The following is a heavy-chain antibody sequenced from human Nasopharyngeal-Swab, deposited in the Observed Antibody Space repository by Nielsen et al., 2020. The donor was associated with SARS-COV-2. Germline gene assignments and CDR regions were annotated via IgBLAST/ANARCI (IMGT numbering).Heavy chain of an antibody. CDR2: ISGSGGNE. Sequence: VRQAPGKGLEWGSSISGSGGNEYYAESVKGRFTISRDNSKNTLYLQMNSLRAEDTAIYYCAKDRDDYGDYWGSETFHFDHWGQGTLVTVSS. D-gene: IGHD4-17*01. J-gene: IGHJ4*02. V-gene: IGHV3-23*01. CDR3: AKDRDDYGDYWGSETFHFDH.